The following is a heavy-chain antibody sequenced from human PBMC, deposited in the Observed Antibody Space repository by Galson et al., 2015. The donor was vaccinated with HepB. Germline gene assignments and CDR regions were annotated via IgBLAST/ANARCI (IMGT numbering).Heavy chain of an antibody. V-gene: IGHV3-7*03. J-gene: IGHJ4*02. CDR2: IKQDGSEK. D-gene: IGHD3-9*01. CDR1: GFTFSSYW. Sequence: LRLSCAASGFTFSSYWMSWVRQAPGKGLEWVANIKQDGSEKYYVDSVKGRFTISRDNAKNSLYLQMNSLRAEDTAVYYCARVNFDWLLLFDYWGQGTLVTVSS. CDR3: ARVNFDWLLLFDY.